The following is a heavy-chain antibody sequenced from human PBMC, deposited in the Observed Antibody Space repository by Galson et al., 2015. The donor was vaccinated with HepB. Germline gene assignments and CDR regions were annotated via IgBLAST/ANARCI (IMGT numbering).Heavy chain of an antibody. V-gene: IGHV3-7*01. CDR3: ARDLRGSGWYVDY. D-gene: IGHD6-19*01. J-gene: IGHJ4*02. CDR2: IKQDGSEK. Sequence: SLRLSCAASGFTFSSYWMSWVRQAPGKGLEWVANIKQDGSEKYYVDSVKGRFTISRDNAKNSPYLQMNSLRAEETAVYYCARDLRGSGWYVDYWGQGTLVTVSS. CDR1: GFTFSSYW.